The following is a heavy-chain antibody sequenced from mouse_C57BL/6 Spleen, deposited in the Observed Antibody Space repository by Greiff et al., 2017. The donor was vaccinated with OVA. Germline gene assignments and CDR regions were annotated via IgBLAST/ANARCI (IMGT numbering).Heavy chain of an antibody. Sequence: VKLLESGAELVRPGASVTLSCKASGYTFTDYEMHWVKQTPVHGLEWIGAIDPETGGTAYNQKFKGKAILTADKSSSTAYMELRSLTSEDSAVYYCTRDYYGSPWFAYWGQGTLVTVSA. CDR3: TRDYYGSPWFAY. J-gene: IGHJ3*01. D-gene: IGHD1-1*01. CDR1: GYTFTDYE. CDR2: IDPETGGT. V-gene: IGHV1-15*01.